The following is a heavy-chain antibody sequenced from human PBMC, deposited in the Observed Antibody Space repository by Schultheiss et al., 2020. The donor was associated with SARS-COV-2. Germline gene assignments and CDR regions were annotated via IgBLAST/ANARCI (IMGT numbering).Heavy chain of an antibody. Sequence: SETLSLTCAVSGGSISSGCYYWGWIRQPPGKGLEWIGSIYHSGSTYYNPSLKSRVTISVDTSKNQFSLKLSSVTAADTAVYYCARDALVGATDYWGQGTLVTVSS. CDR2: IYHSGST. V-gene: IGHV4-39*07. J-gene: IGHJ4*02. CDR3: ARDALVGATDY. D-gene: IGHD1-26*01. CDR1: GGSISSGCYY.